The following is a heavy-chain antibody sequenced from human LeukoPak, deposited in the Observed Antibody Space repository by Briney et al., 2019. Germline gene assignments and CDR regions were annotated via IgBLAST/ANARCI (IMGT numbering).Heavy chain of an antibody. CDR2: IKQDGSER. CDR3: ARDDCSSISCYHNWFDP. CDR1: GLTFSSYW. Sequence: GGSLRPSCAASGLTFSSYWMSWFRQAPGKGLEWVANIKQDGSERYYVDSVKGRFTISRDNAKNSLYLQMNSLRAEDTAVYYCARDDCSSISCYHNWFDPWGQGTLVTVSS. J-gene: IGHJ5*02. V-gene: IGHV3-7*01. D-gene: IGHD2-2*01.